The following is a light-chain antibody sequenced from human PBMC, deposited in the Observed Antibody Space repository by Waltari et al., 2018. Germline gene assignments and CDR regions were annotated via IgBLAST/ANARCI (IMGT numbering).Light chain of an antibody. CDR1: QTINHNF. J-gene: IGKJ4*01. V-gene: IGKV3-20*01. CDR3: QQYDGSILT. CDR2: GAS. Sequence: IVLTQSPDTLSLSPGQRATLSCRASQTINHNFLVWYQQKPGQAPRLLIHGASSRATGFPDRFSGRGSGTDLTLTISTLEPEDVAVYYCQQYDGSILTFGGGTKVEI.